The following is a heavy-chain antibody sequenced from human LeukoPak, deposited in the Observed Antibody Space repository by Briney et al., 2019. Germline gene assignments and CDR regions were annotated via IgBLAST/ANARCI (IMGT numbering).Heavy chain of an antibody. CDR2: ISSSGSTI. V-gene: IGHV3-48*03. CDR3: ARDGYYGSGMSDY. J-gene: IGHJ4*02. CDR1: GFAFSSYE. D-gene: IGHD3-10*01. Sequence: GGSLRLSCAASGFAFSSYEMNWVRQAPGKGLEWVSYISSSGSTIYYADSVKGRFTISRDNAKNSLYLQMNSLRAEDTAVYYCARDGYYGSGMSDYWGQGTLVTVSS.